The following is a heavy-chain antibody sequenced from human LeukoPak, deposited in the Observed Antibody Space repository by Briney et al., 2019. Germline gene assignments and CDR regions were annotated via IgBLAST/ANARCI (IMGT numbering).Heavy chain of an antibody. CDR1: GFTVSSNY. V-gene: IGHV3-7*01. CDR2: MNIDGSEK. J-gene: IGHJ4*02. Sequence: GGSLRLSCAASGFTVSSNYMSWVRQAPGKRPEWVANMNIDGSEKYYADSVKGRFSISRDNARNSVYLQMASLRVEDTAVYYCARDPVEWELLLDYWGQGTLVTVSS. CDR3: ARDPVEWELLLDY. D-gene: IGHD1-26*01.